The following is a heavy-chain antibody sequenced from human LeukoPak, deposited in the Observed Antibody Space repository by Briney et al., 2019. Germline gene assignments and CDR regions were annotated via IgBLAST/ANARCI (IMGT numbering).Heavy chain of an antibody. Sequence: SETLSLTCTVSGASISPYYWSWIRQPPGKGLEWIGYIYYTGNTNYNPSLKSRVTISVDTSKNQFSLKLSSVTAADTAVYYCARDQMRAAGYDAGVYFDIWSQGTMVTVSS. CDR2: IYYTGNT. D-gene: IGHD3-9*01. CDR1: GASISPYY. J-gene: IGHJ3*02. V-gene: IGHV4-59*01. CDR3: ARDQMRAAGYDAGVYFDI.